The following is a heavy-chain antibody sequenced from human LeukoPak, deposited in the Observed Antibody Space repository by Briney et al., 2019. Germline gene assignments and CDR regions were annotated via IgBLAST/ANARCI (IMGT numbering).Heavy chain of an antibody. CDR3: ARGIAAAGHLDY. J-gene: IGHJ4*02. D-gene: IGHD6-13*01. Sequence: GRSLRLSCAASGFTFSGYGMHWVRPAPGKGLEWVAVIWYDGSNKYYADSVKGRFTISRDNSKNTLYLQMNSLRAEDTAVYYCARGIAAAGHLDYWGEETLVTVSS. V-gene: IGHV3-33*01. CDR1: GFTFSGYG. CDR2: IWYDGSNK.